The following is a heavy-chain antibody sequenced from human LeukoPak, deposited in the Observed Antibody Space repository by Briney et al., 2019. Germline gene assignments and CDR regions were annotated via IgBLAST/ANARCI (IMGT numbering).Heavy chain of an antibody. J-gene: IGHJ6*03. Sequence: PSETLSLTCTVSGDSISSSSYYWVWIRQTPGKGLEWIGNISYSGSTYYNPSLKSRVIISVDTSKNQSSLKLSSVTAADTAVYYCARGWNYMDVWGEGTTVIVSS. CDR3: ARGWNYMDV. CDR1: GDSISSSSYY. D-gene: IGHD3-3*01. V-gene: IGHV4-39*07. CDR2: ISYSGST.